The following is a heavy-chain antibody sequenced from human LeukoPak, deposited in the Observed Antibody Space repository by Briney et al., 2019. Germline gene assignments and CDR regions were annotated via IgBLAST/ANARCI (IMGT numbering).Heavy chain of an antibody. CDR1: GYSFSNYY. Sequence: GESLKISCKGSGYSFSNYYIAWVRQMPGKGLEWMGIIYPGDSDTTYSPSFQGQVTMSADKSMSAAYLQWSSLKASDTAMYYCARGSIYHDYWGQGTLVTVSS. D-gene: IGHD3-3*01. CDR3: ARGSIYHDY. V-gene: IGHV5-51*01. CDR2: IYPGDSDT. J-gene: IGHJ4*02.